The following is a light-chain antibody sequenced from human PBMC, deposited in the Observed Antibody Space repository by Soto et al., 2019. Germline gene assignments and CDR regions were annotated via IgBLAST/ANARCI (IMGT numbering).Light chain of an antibody. CDR3: HQYGTSPQT. J-gene: IGKJ1*01. V-gene: IGKV3-15*01. CDR2: GAS. CDR1: QSVSSN. Sequence: EIVMTQSPATLSVSPGERATLSCRASQSVSSNLAWYQQKPGQAPRLLIHGASTRATGIPARFSGSASGTDFTLTISRLEPEDFAVYYCHQYGTSPQTFGQGTKVDIK.